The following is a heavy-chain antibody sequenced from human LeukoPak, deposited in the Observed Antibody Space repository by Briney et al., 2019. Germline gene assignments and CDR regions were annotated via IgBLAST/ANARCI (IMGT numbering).Heavy chain of an antibody. Sequence: SETLSLTCTVSGGSISSSIYYWGWIRQSPGKGLEWIGSIYYSGSTYYNPSLKSRVTLSVDTSKNQFSLKLSSVTAADTAVYYCASDEGATWVAGAFDIWGQGTMVTVSS. CDR1: GGSISSSIYY. D-gene: IGHD1-26*01. V-gene: IGHV4-39*01. J-gene: IGHJ3*02. CDR2: IYYSGST. CDR3: ASDEGATWVAGAFDI.